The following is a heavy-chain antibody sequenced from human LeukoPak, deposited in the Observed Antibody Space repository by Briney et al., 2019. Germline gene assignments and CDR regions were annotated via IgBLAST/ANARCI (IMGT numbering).Heavy chain of an antibody. CDR1: GYTLTELS. CDR2: FDPEDGET. J-gene: IGHJ5*02. V-gene: IGHV1-24*01. D-gene: IGHD2/OR15-2a*01. Sequence: ASVKVSCKVSGYTLTELSMHWVRQAPGKGLEWMGGFDPEDGETIYAQKFQGRVTMTTDTSTSTAYMELRSLRSDDTAVYYCARDSPQWGLIVGWFNPWGQGTLVTVSS. CDR3: ARDSPQWGLIVGWFNP.